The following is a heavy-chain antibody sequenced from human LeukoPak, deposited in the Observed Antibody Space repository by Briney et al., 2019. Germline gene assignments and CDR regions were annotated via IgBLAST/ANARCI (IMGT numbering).Heavy chain of an antibody. V-gene: IGHV4-30-2*01. CDR2: IYHSGST. D-gene: IGHD3-22*01. Sequence: SETLSLTCAVSGGSISSGGYSWSWIRQPPGKGLEWIGYIYHSGSTYYNPSLKSRVTISVDRSKNQFSLKLRSVPAADTAVYYCARVIDSSGYYFDYWGQGTLVTVSS. CDR3: ARVIDSSGYYFDY. J-gene: IGHJ4*02. CDR1: GGSISSGGYS.